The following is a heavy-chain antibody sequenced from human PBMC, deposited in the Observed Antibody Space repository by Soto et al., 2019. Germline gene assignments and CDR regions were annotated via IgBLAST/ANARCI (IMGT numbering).Heavy chain of an antibody. J-gene: IGHJ5*02. Sequence: QVPLVQSGGEVKRPGASVKVSCKTSGYTFSNYGITWVRQAPGQPLEWLGWISLYSDGTNYAQKFQGRVSMTTDTSTTTAYMELSSLRSDDTAVYYCARVVASAEAWFGPWGQVTLVSVSS. V-gene: IGHV1-18*01. CDR3: ARVVASAEAWFGP. CDR2: ISLYSDGT. D-gene: IGHD2-2*01. CDR1: GYTFSNYG.